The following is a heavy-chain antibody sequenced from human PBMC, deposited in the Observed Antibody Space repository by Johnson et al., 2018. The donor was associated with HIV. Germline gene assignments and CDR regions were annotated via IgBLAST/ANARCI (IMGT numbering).Heavy chain of an antibody. D-gene: IGHD3-9*01. J-gene: IGHJ3*02. CDR3: ARDYDIPRDDGFDM. CDR2: IRSDGSNK. V-gene: IGHV3-30*02. CDR1: GFTFSSYG. Sequence: QVQLVESGGGLVQPGGSLRLSCAASGFTFSSYGMHWVRQAPGKGLAWVAFIRSDGSNKYYADSVKGRFTISRDNSKNTLYLQMNSLRAEDTAVYYCARDYDIPRDDGFDMWGQGTMVTVSS.